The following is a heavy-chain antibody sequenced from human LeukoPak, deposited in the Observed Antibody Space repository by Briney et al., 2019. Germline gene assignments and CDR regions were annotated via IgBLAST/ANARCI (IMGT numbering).Heavy chain of an antibody. CDR3: AKSNGYGLVDI. V-gene: IGHV4-38-2*02. CDR1: GYSISSGHF. D-gene: IGHD3-10*01. CDR2: MYHSGYT. J-gene: IGHJ3*02. Sequence: PSETLSLTCTVSGYSISSGHFLGWIRQPPGKGLEWIGSMYHSGYTYYNVSLKSRVTMSVDTSKNQFSLKLSSVTAADTAVYYCAKSNGYGLVDIWGQGTMVTVSS.